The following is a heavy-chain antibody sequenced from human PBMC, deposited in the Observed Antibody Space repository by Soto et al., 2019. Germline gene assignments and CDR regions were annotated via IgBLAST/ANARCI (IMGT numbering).Heavy chain of an antibody. CDR2: INPNSGGT. D-gene: IGHD1-1*01. CDR3: ARENKRGRYLHY. J-gene: IGHJ4*02. V-gene: IGHV1-2*02. Sequence: ASVKVSCKASGYTFTGYYMHWVRQAPGQGLEWMGWINPNSGGTNYAQKFQGRVTMTRDTSISTAYMELSRLRSDDTAVYYCARENKRGRYLHYWGKGTLVTVSS. CDR1: GYTFTGYY.